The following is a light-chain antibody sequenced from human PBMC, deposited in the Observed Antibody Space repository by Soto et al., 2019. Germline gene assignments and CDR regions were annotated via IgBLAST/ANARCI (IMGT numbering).Light chain of an antibody. CDR3: SSYASSNARV. CDR2: TNN. CDR1: SSNIGSNT. J-gene: IGLJ1*01. V-gene: IGLV1-44*01. Sequence: QSVLTQPPSASGTPGQRVTISCSGSSSNIGSNTVNWYQQLPGAAPKVLIYTNNQRPSGVPDRFSGSKSGTSASLAISGLQSEDEADYYCSSYASSNARVFGTGTKLTVL.